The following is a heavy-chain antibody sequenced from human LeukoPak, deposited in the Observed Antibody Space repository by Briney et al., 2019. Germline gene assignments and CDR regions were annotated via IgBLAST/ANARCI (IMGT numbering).Heavy chain of an antibody. V-gene: IGHV1-18*01. D-gene: IGHD6-19*01. Sequence: ASVKVSCKASGHTFTSYGISWVRQAPGQGLEWMGWISAYNGNTNYAQKLQGRVTMTTDTSTSTAYMELRSLRSDDTAVYYCARDSAVGYSSGWPVAYWGQGTLVTVSS. CDR1: GHTFTSYG. J-gene: IGHJ4*02. CDR2: ISAYNGNT. CDR3: ARDSAVGYSSGWPVAY.